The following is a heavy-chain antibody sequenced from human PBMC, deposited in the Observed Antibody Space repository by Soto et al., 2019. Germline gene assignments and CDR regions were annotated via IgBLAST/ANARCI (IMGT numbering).Heavy chain of an antibody. J-gene: IGHJ5*02. Sequence: QVQLVESGGGVVQPGRSLRLSCAASGFKFSSYGMHWVRQAPGKGLEWVAIIWSDGSSEYYADSVKGRFTISRDNSKNTVYLQMNNLRAEDTGVYYRARDGVPSFLIPSELDLWGRGSLVTVSS. D-gene: IGHD1-7*01. CDR1: GFKFSSYG. CDR2: IWSDGSSE. V-gene: IGHV3-33*01. CDR3: ARDGVPSFLIPSELDL.